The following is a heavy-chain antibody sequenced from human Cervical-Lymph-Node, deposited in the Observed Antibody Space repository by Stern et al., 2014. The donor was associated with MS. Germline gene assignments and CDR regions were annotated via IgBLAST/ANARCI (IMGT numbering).Heavy chain of an antibody. D-gene: IGHD6-6*01. Sequence: VQLVQSGAEVKKPGSSVKVSCKTSGGTFNTFALSWVRQAPGQGLEWMGGIIPIFGTADNVQKFQGRVTITAAESTDTVYMELSSLRPEDTATYYCATDKTRSSVGGNYYYIMDVWGQGTTVTVSS. CDR3: ATDKTRSSVGGNYYYIMDV. CDR2: IIPIFGTA. J-gene: IGHJ6*02. CDR1: GGTFNTFA. V-gene: IGHV1-69*01.